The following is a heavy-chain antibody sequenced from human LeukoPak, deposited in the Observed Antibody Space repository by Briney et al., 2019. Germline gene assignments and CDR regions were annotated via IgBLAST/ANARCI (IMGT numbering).Heavy chain of an antibody. V-gene: IGHV4-59*01. CDR3: ARDPYGPPDAFDI. D-gene: IGHD3-10*01. CDR2: IFDSGST. CDR1: GDSIGPNF. Sequence: SETLSLTCSVSGDSIGPNFWTWIRQPPGKGLEWIGYIFDSGSTNYNPSLKSRVTISLDTSKNQFSLKLDSVTAADTAVYFCARDPYGPPDAFDIWGQGTTVTVSS. J-gene: IGHJ3*02.